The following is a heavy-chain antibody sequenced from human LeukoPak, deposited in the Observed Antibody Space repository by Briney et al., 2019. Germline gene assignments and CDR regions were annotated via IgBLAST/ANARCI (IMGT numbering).Heavy chain of an antibody. Sequence: PGGSLRLSCAASGFTFSTHAMTWVRQAPGKGLEWVSSIDSSGDYTFYADSVKGRFTFSRDNSKDTLYLQLSGLRAEDTAIYYCGKEFSSGWFFWGQGTLVSVSS. CDR3: GKEFSSGWFF. V-gene: IGHV3-23*01. J-gene: IGHJ4*02. CDR1: GFTFSTHA. D-gene: IGHD6-13*01. CDR2: IDSSGDYT.